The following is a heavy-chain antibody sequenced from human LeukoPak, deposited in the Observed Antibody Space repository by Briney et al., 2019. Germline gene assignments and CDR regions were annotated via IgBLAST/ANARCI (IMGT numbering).Heavy chain of an antibody. CDR3: ARRLTQYDCFDP. J-gene: IGHJ5*02. CDR2: TYYRSTRYN. Sequence: SQTLSLTCAISGDSVSINSVTWNWIRQSPSRGLEWLGRTYYRSTRYNAYEVSVRGRITVNPDTSKKQFCLHLDSVTPEDTAVYYCARRLTQYDCFDPWGQGILVTVSS. CDR1: GDSVSINSVT. D-gene: IGHD2-2*01. V-gene: IGHV6-1*01.